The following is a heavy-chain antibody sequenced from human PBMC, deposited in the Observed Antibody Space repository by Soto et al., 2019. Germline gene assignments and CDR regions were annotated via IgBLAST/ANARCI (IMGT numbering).Heavy chain of an antibody. Sequence: GGSLRLSCAASGSTFTRYSMNWVRQAPGKGLEWVSSISSTTNYIYYGDSMKGRFTISRDNAKNPLYLEMNSLRAEDTAVYYCARESEDLTSNFDYWGQGTLVTVSS. CDR2: ISSTTNYI. CDR1: GSTFTRYS. CDR3: ARESEDLTSNFDY. V-gene: IGHV3-21*06. J-gene: IGHJ4*02.